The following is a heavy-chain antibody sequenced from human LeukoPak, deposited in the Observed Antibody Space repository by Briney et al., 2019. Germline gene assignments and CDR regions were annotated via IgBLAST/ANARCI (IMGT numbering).Heavy chain of an antibody. CDR2: INPNSGGT. CDR3: ARGYCSSTSCYNWFDP. J-gene: IGHJ5*02. Sequence: ASVKVSCKASGYTFTGYYMHWVRQAPGQGLEWMGWINPNSGGTNYAQKFQGRVTMTRDTSISTAYMELGRLRSEDMAVYYCARGYCSSTSCYNWFDPWGQGTLVTVSS. CDR1: GYTFTGYY. D-gene: IGHD2-2*01. V-gene: IGHV1-2*02.